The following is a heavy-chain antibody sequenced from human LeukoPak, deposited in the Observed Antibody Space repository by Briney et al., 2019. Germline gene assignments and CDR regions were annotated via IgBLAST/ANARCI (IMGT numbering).Heavy chain of an antibody. CDR1: GYTFTSYG. J-gene: IGHJ3*02. V-gene: IGHV1-18*01. CDR3: ARGWYYYGSGSYHAFDI. Sequence: GASVRVSCKASGYTFTSYGISWVRQAPGQGLEWMGWISAYNGNTNYAQKLQGRVTMTTDTSTSTAYMELSSLRSEDTAVYYCARGWYYYGSGSYHAFDIWGQGTMVTVSS. D-gene: IGHD3-10*01. CDR2: ISAYNGNT.